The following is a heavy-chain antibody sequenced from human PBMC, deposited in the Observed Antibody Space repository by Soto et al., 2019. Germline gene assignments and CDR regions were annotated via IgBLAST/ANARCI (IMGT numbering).Heavy chain of an antibody. D-gene: IGHD6-13*01. CDR2: INHSGST. J-gene: IGHJ4*02. Sequence: SETLSLTCAVYGGSFSGYYWSWIRQPPGKGLEWIGEINHSGSTNYNPSLKSRVTLSVDRSKNQFSLKLSSVTAADTAVYYCARALAAASEYWGQGTLVTVSS. CDR3: ARALAAASEY. V-gene: IGHV4-34*01. CDR1: GGSFSGYY.